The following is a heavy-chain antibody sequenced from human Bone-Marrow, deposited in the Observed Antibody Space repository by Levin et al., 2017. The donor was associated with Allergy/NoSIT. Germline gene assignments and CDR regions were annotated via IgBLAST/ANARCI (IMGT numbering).Heavy chain of an antibody. D-gene: IGHD3-3*01. Sequence: GGSLRLSCAASGFTFSSYDMHWVRQATGKSLEWVAGISTAGDTYYPGSVKGRFTISRENAKNSLYLQMNSLRAGDTAVYYCARGRGESSGYDFWSGAYYGMDVWGQGTTVTVSS. CDR1: GFTFSSYD. CDR2: ISTAGDT. J-gene: IGHJ6*02. CDR3: ARGRGESSGYDFWSGAYYGMDV. V-gene: IGHV3-13*01.